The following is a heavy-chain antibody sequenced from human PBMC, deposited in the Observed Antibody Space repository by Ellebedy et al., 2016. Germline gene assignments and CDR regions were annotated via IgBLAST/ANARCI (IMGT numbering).Heavy chain of an antibody. CDR2: IWYDGSNK. D-gene: IGHD6-19*01. Sequence: GESLKISCAASGLTFSSYGMHWVRQAPGKGLEWVAVIWYDGSNKYYADSVKGRFTISRDNSKNTLYLQMNSLRAEDTAVYYCARVRSSGWYEDYYYYVMDVWGQGTTVTVSS. CDR3: ARVRSSGWYEDYYYYVMDV. CDR1: GLTFSSYG. V-gene: IGHV3-33*08. J-gene: IGHJ6*02.